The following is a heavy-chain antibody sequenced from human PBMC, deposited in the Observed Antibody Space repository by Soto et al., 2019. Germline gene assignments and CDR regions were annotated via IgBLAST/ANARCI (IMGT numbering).Heavy chain of an antibody. CDR2: INPSGGST. CDR3: ARDFPLNYYDSSGPGAFDI. Sequence: ASVKVSFKASGYTFTSYYMHWVRQAPGQGLEWMGIINPSGGSTSYAQKFQGRVTMTRDTSTSTVYMELSSLRSEDTAVYYCARDFPLNYYDSSGPGAFDIWGQGTMVTVSS. D-gene: IGHD3-22*01. V-gene: IGHV1-46*01. CDR1: GYTFTSYY. J-gene: IGHJ3*02.